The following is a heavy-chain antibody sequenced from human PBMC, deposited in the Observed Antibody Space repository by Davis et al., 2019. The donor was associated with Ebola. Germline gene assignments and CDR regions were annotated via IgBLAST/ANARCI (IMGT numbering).Heavy chain of an antibody. CDR2: MSGRGDRT. CDR1: GFSLSDYG. Sequence: GESLKISCAVSGFSLSDYGTSWVRQGPGKGLEWVSGMSGRGDRTYYADSVKGRFTISRDSSKRTLFLQMNNLRPEDTGLYHCAKDQDYRLEQVTGEDGFDIWGQGTMVTVS. CDR3: AKDQDYRLEQVTGEDGFDI. V-gene: IGHV3-23*01. D-gene: IGHD3-10*01. J-gene: IGHJ3*02.